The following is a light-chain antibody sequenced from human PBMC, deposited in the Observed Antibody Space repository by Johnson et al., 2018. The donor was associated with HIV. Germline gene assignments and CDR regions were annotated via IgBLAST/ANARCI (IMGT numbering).Light chain of an antibody. CDR3: GKWDNSLSAYV. V-gene: IGLV1-51*02. Sequence: QSVLTQPPSVSAAPGQTVTISCSGSSSNIENNYVSWYHHLPGTAPKLLIYENNKRPSGIPDRFSGSTSGTPATLGITRLPTGDEADYYCGKWDNSLSAYVFGTGTKVTVL. J-gene: IGLJ1*01. CDR2: ENN. CDR1: SSNIENNY.